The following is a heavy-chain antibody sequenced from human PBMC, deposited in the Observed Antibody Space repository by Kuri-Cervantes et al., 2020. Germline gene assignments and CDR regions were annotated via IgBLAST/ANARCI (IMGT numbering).Heavy chain of an antibody. CDR2: IWYDGSKK. V-gene: IGHV3-33*03. CDR1: GINFSNYG. CDR3: AKHRPGGLFDS. Sequence: LALTCAASGINFSNYGMHRGRQAPGKGLEWVEVIWYDGSKKYYAESVKGRFTISRDNSKNTLYLQMNSLVAEDTAVYYFAKHRPGGLFDSWGQGTLVTVSS. J-gene: IGHJ4*02.